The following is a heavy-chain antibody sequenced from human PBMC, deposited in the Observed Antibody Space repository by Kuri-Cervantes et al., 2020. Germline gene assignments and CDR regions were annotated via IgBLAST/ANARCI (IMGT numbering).Heavy chain of an antibody. J-gene: IGHJ4*02. V-gene: IGHV3-7*01. D-gene: IGHD3-3*01. CDR1: GFTFSSYW. CDR3: ARDPSTGYDFWGGYYGGYFDY. Sequence: GESLKISCAASGFTFSSYWMSWVRQAPGKGLEWVANIKQDGSEKYYVDSVKGRFTISRDNAKNSLYLQMNSLRAEDTAVYYCARDPSTGYDFWGGYYGGYFDYWGQGILVTVSS. CDR2: IKQDGSEK.